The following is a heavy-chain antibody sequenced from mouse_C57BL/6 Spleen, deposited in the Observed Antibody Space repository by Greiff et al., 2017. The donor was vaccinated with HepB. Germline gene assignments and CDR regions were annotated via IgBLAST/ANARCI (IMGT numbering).Heavy chain of an antibody. CDR3: ARGRTAEVRYIDY. CDR1: GYTFTSYW. CDR2: IDPSDSYT. D-gene: IGHD1-3*01. Sequence: VQLQQPGAELVKPGASVKLSCKASGYTFTSYWMQWVKQRPGQGLEWIGEIDPSDSYTNYNQKFKGKATLTVDTSSSTAYMQLRSLTSEDSAVYDCARGRTAEVRYIDYWGQGTPLTVSS. J-gene: IGHJ2*01. V-gene: IGHV1-50*01.